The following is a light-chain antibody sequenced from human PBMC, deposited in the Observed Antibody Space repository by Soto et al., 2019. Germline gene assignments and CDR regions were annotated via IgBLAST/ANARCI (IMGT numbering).Light chain of an antibody. V-gene: IGKV1-39*01. Sequence: DIQMSQSPSSLSASVGDSVTISCRASQNINKNLNWYQQKSGKAPSLLIYEASTFQSGVPSRFSGSGSGTDFTLAITNLQPEDFATYYCQQSFHTPYTFGQVTKLEI. J-gene: IGKJ2*01. CDR3: QQSFHTPYT. CDR1: QNINKN. CDR2: EAS.